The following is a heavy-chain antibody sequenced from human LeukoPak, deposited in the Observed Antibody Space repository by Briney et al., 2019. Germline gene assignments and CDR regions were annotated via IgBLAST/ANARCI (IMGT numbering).Heavy chain of an antibody. D-gene: IGHD3-22*01. Sequence: SETLSLTCTVSGGSITSSNYYWGWIRQPPGKGLEWIGSFYYSGSTNYNPSLKSRVTISVDTSKNQFSLKLSSVTAADTAVYYCASQYYYDSSGYYYLNWFDPWGQGTLVTVSS. CDR1: GGSITSSNYY. CDR3: ASQYYYDSSGYYYLNWFDP. CDR2: FYYSGST. V-gene: IGHV4-39*01. J-gene: IGHJ5*02.